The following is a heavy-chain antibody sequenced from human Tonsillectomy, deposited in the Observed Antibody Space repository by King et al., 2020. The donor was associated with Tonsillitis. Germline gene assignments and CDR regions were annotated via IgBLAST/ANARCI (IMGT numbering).Heavy chain of an antibody. CDR1: GGSISSYY. J-gene: IGHJ4*02. CDR3: ARHYYDSSGYFDC. V-gene: IGHV4-59*08. CDR2: IYYSGST. D-gene: IGHD3-22*01. Sequence: VQLQESGPGLVKPSETLSLTCTVSGGSISSYYGSWIRQPPGKGLEWIGYIYYSGSTNYNPSLKSRVTISVDTSKNQFSLKLSSVTAADTGLYYCARHYYDSSGYFDCWGQGTLVTVSS.